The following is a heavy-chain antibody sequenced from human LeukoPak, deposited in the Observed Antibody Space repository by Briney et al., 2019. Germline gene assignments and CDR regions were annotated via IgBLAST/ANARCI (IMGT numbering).Heavy chain of an antibody. CDR2: ISWNSGSI. V-gene: IGHV3-9*01. D-gene: IGHD2-2*02. CDR1: GFTFDDYV. CDR3: ARPYCSSTSCYRYFDL. Sequence: GGSLRLSCAASGFTFDDYVMHWVRQAPGKGLEWVSGISWNSGSIGYADSVKGRFTISRDNAKNSLYLQMNSLRAEDTAVYYCARPYCSSTSCYRYFDLWGRGTLVTVSS. J-gene: IGHJ2*01.